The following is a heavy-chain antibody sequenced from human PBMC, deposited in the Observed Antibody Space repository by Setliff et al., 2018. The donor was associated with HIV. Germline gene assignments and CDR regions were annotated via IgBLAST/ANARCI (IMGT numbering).Heavy chain of an antibody. Sequence: SETLSLTCTFSGDSISSGNYYWSWIRQPAGKGLEWIGRIYSTGSTNYNPSLKSRVTISSDTSKNLFSLKLTTVTAADAAVYYRTRDTGYILSGYRPHWYFDLWGRGTQVTVSS. D-gene: IGHD3-9*01. CDR3: TRDTGYILSGYRPHWYFDL. V-gene: IGHV4-61*02. CDR1: GDSISSGNYY. CDR2: IYSTGST. J-gene: IGHJ2*01.